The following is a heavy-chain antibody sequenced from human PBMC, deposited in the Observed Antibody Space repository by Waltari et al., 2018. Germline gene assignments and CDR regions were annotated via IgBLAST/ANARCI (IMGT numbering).Heavy chain of an antibody. D-gene: IGHD3-22*01. Sequence: QVQLVESGGGVVQPGRSLRLSCAASGFTFSSYGLHWVSQAPGKGLEWVAVIWYDGSNKYYADSVKGRFTISRDNSKNTLYLQMNSLRAEDTAMYYCAKDTGRRSITMIVVHWGQGTLVTVSS. CDR2: IWYDGSNK. V-gene: IGHV3-30*18. CDR1: GFTFSSYG. J-gene: IGHJ4*02. CDR3: AKDTGRRSITMIVVH.